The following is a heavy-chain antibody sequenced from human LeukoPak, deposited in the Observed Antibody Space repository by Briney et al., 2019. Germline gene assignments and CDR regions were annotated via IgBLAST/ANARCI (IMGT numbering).Heavy chain of an antibody. D-gene: IGHD1-7*01. V-gene: IGHV4-4*07. J-gene: IGHJ5*02. CDR1: GGSISSYH. CDR3: ARGGVPGLVGTKVRRPWFDP. Sequence: PSETLSLTCTVSGGSISSYHWSWIRQPAGKGLEWIGRIYTSGNTKYNPSLKSRVTMSLDTSKNQFSLKLNSVTAADTAVYYCARGGVPGLVGTKVRRPWFDPWGQGTLVTVSS. CDR2: IYTSGNT.